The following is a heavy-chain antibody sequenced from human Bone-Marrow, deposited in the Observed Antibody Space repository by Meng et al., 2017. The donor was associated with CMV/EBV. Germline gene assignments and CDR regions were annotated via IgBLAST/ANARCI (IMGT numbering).Heavy chain of an antibody. CDR3: AREGGGYCSSTSCYAFDI. D-gene: IGHD2-2*01. J-gene: IGHJ3*02. CDR1: GFTFSSYS. V-gene: IGHV3-21*01. Sequence: GGSLRLSCAASGFTFSSYSMNWVRQAPGKGLEWVSSISSSSSYIYYADSVKGRFTISRDNAKNSLYLQMNSLRAEDTAVYYCAREGGGYCSSTSCYAFDIWGQGTMVTVSS. CDR2: ISSSSSYI.